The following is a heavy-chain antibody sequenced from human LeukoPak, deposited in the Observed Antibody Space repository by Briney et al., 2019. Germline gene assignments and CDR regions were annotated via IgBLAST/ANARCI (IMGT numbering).Heavy chain of an antibody. J-gene: IGHJ4*02. CDR2: IYYGGST. Sequence: SETLSFTCSVSGDSINSNYWSWMRQPPGKGLEWIGYIYYGGSTNYNPSLKSRVSMSVDTSKNQFSLNLSSVTAADTAVYYCARLLAGCPGGRCRAHFDYWGQGTLVTVSS. CDR1: GDSINSNY. D-gene: IGHD2-15*01. CDR3: ARLLAGCPGGRCRAHFDY. V-gene: IGHV4-59*01.